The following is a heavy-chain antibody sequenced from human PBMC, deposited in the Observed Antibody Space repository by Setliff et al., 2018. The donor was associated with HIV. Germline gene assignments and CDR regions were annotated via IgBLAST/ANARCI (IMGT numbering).Heavy chain of an antibody. V-gene: IGHV1-2*02. D-gene: IGHD6-6*01. Sequence: ASVKVSCKASGYTFTGYYMHWVRQAPGQGLEWMGWINPNSGGTNYAQKFQGRVTMTRDTSISTAYLEVNRLRSDDTAVYYCARGWATGADSSPLDVWGEGTTVTVSS. J-gene: IGHJ6*04. CDR2: INPNSGGT. CDR3: ARGWATGADSSPLDV. CDR1: GYTFTGYY.